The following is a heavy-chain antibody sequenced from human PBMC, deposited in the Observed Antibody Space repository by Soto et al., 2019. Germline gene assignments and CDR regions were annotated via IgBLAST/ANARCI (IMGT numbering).Heavy chain of an antibody. CDR2: IYYSGST. CDR1: GGSISSSSYY. CDR3: ARQLPSRRTTHIAWLVRGRSGSFDY. J-gene: IGHJ4*02. D-gene: IGHD6-19*01. V-gene: IGHV4-39*01. Sequence: SETLSLTCAVYGGSISSSSYYWGWIRQPPGKGLEWMGSIYYSGSTYYNPSLKSRVTISVDTSKNQFSLKLSSVTAADTAVYYCARQLPSRRTTHIAWLVRGRSGSFDYWGQGTLVTVSS.